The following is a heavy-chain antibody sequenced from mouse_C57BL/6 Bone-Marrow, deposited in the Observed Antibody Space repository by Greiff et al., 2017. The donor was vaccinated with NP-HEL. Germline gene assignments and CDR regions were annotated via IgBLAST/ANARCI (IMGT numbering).Heavy chain of an antibody. Sequence: EVMLVESGGGLVKPGGSLKLSCAASGFTFSSYAMSWVRQTPEKRLGWVATISDGGSYTYYPDNVKGRFTISRDNAKNNLYLQMSHLKSEDTAMYYCARNYYGYYFDYWGQGTTLTVSS. CDR3: ARNYYGYYFDY. CDR1: GFTFSSYA. V-gene: IGHV5-4*03. CDR2: ISDGGSYT. D-gene: IGHD1-1*01. J-gene: IGHJ2*01.